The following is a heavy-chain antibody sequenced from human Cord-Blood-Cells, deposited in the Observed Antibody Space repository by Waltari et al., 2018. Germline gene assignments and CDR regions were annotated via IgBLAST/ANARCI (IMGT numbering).Heavy chain of an antibody. J-gene: IGHJ3*02. D-gene: IGHD1-1*01. CDR1: GYTFTSYA. Sequence: QVQLVQSGAEVQKPGASVKVSCKASGYTFTSYAMHWVRQAPGQRLGWMGWVNAGKGNTKFSQKFQVRATITRDASASTAYMELSSLRSEDTAVYYCARGPDKTEFDAFDIWGQGTMVTVSS. CDR2: VNAGKGNT. CDR3: ARGPDKTEFDAFDI. V-gene: IGHV1-3*01.